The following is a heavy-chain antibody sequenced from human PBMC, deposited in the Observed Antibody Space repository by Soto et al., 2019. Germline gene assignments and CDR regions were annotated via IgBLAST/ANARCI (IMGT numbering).Heavy chain of an antibody. CDR1: GDSVSSNSAA. Sequence: SQTLSLTCAISGDSVSSNSAAWNWIRQSPSRGLEWLGRTYYRSKWYNDYAVSVESRITINPDTSKNQFSLQLNSLTPEDTAVYYCARGAYCSGGSCYWWFDPWGQGTPVTVSS. D-gene: IGHD2-15*01. CDR2: TYYRSKWYN. J-gene: IGHJ5*02. CDR3: ARGAYCSGGSCYWWFDP. V-gene: IGHV6-1*01.